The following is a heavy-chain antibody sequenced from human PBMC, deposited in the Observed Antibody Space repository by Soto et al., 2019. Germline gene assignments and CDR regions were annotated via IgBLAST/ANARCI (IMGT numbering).Heavy chain of an antibody. CDR1: GLTFSDAT. CDR2: IRNKVNNYAT. Sequence: EVKLVASGGGLVQPGESLKVSCVASGLTFSDATMHWVRQASGEGLEWVGRIRNKVNNYATTYGASVKGRFTISRDDSKNTVSLQMNSLQNAQRAVYHSSTSSGSLSDWGPGTLVTVSS. D-gene: IGHD1-26*01. V-gene: IGHV3-73*02. CDR3: STSSGSLSD. J-gene: IGHJ4*02.